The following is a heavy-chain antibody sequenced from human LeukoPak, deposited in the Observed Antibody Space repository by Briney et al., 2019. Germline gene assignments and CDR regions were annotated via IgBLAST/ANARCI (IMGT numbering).Heavy chain of an antibody. CDR1: GFTFSSYG. Sequence: GGSLRLSCAASGFTFSSYGMSWVRQAPGKGLEWVSAISGSGGSTYYADSVKGRFTISRDNSKNTLYLQMNSLRAEDTAVYYCAKEYYYDSSGYYPKIFDYWGQGTLVTVSS. CDR2: ISGSGGST. J-gene: IGHJ4*02. CDR3: AKEYYYDSSGYYPKIFDY. V-gene: IGHV3-23*01. D-gene: IGHD3-22*01.